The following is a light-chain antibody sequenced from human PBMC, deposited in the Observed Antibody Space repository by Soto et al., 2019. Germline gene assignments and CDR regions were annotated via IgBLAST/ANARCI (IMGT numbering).Light chain of an antibody. V-gene: IGKV3-11*01. CDR2: DAS. CDR3: QQRSNWPPIT. CDR1: QSVSPY. Sequence: EIVMTQSPATLSVSPGERATLSCRASQSVSPYLAWYQQKPGQAPRLLIYDASNRATGIPARFSGSGSGTDFTLTISSLEPEDFAVYYCQQRSNWPPITFGQGTRLEI. J-gene: IGKJ5*01.